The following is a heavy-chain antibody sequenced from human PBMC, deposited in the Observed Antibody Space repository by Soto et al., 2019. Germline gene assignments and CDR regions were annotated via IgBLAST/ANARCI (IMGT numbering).Heavy chain of an antibody. CDR3: ARPTYNSGSPFDY. J-gene: IGHJ4*02. CDR2: IYYSGST. Sequence: SETLCLTCTVSGVSISSYYWSWIRPPPGKGLEWIGYIYYSGSTNYNPSLKSRVTISVDTPKNQFSLKLSSVTAADTAVYYCARPTYNSGSPFDYWGQGTLVTVSS. V-gene: IGHV4-59*01. D-gene: IGHD1-20*01. CDR1: GVSISSYY.